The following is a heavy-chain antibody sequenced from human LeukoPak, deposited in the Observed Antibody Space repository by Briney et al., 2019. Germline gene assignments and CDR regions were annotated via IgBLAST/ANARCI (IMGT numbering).Heavy chain of an antibody. J-gene: IGHJ3*02. Sequence: GGSLRLSCAASGFTFSSYGMHWVRQAPGKGLEWVAVISYDGSNKYYADSVKGRFTISRDNSKNTLYLQMNSLRAEDTAVYYCARERVGATGRAFDIWGQGTMVTVSS. D-gene: IGHD1-26*01. CDR2: ISYDGSNK. CDR3: ARERVGATGRAFDI. CDR1: GFTFSSYG. V-gene: IGHV3-30*03.